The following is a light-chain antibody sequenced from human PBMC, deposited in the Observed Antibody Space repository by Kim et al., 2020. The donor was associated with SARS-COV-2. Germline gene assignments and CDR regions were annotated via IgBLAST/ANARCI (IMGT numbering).Light chain of an antibody. CDR2: GAS. Sequence: EIVLTQSPGTLSLSPGERATLSCRASQSVSSRYFAWYQQKPGQAPRLLICGASSRATGIPDRFSGSGSGTDFTLTISRLEPEDFAVYYCQQFGRSSWTFGQGTKVDIK. V-gene: IGKV3-20*01. J-gene: IGKJ1*01. CDR3: QQFGRSSWT. CDR1: QSVSSRY.